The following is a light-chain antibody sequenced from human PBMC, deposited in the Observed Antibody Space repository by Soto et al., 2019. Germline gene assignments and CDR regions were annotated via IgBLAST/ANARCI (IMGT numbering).Light chain of an antibody. CDR3: SSYAASNNFGV. V-gene: IGLV2-8*01. CDR2: EVS. Sequence: QSVLTQPPSASGSPGQSVTISCIGTSSDVGGYNYVSWYQQHPGKAPKLMIYEVSKRPSGVPDRFSGSKSGNTASLTVSGLQAEDEADYYCSSYAASNNFGVFGGGTQLTVL. J-gene: IGLJ2*01. CDR1: SSDVGGYNY.